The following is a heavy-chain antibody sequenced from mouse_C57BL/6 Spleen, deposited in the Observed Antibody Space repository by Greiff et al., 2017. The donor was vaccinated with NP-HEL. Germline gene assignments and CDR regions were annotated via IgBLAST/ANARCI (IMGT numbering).Heavy chain of an antibody. V-gene: IGHV5-17*01. CDR2: ISSGSSTI. D-gene: IGHD1-1*01. Sequence: DVKLVESGGGLVKPGGSLKLSCAASGFTFSDYGMHWVRQAPEKGLEWVAYISSGSSTIYYADTVKGRFTISRDNAKNTLFLQMTSLRSEDTAMYYCATPYGSSYNWYFDVWGTGTTVTVSS. CDR1: GFTFSDYG. CDR3: ATPYGSSYNWYFDV. J-gene: IGHJ1*03.